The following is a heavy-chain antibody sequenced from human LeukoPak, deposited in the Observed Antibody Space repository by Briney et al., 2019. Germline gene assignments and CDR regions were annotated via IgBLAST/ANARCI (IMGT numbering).Heavy chain of an antibody. Sequence: PGGSLRLSCAASGFTFSSYSMNWVRQAPGKGLEWVSSISSSSSYIYYADSVKGRFTISRDNAKNSLYLQMNSLRAEDTAVYYCAREGGDYYDSSGYYYPFDYWGQGTLVTVSS. D-gene: IGHD3-22*01. J-gene: IGHJ4*02. V-gene: IGHV3-21*01. CDR2: ISSSSSYI. CDR3: AREGGDYYDSSGYYYPFDY. CDR1: GFTFSSYS.